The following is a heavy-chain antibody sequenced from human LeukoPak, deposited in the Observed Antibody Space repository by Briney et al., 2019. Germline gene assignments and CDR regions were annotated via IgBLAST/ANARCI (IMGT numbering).Heavy chain of an antibody. CDR3: ATSRSLDY. J-gene: IGHJ4*02. V-gene: IGHV3-7*03. Sequence: QPGGSLRLSCAASGFTFSSYWMNWARQAPGKGLEWVASINHNGNVNYYVDSVKGRFTISRDNAKNSLYLQMSNLRAEDTAVYFCATSRSLDYWGQGTLVTVSS. CDR1: GFTFSSYW. CDR2: INHNGNVN.